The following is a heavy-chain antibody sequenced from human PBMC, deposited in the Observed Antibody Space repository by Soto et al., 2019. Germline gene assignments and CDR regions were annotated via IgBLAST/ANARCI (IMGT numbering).Heavy chain of an antibody. Sequence: GGSLRVSCAASGFTFSNYAMNWVRQAPWKGLEWVSGITGSSGRTFYADSVKGRFTISRDNSKNTVYLQMNSVRADDTAVYYCAKEYTSTSRGSFDYWGQGALVTVST. V-gene: IGHV3-23*01. D-gene: IGHD1-26*01. J-gene: IGHJ4*02. CDR3: AKEYTSTSRGSFDY. CDR2: ITGSSGRT. CDR1: GFTFSNYA.